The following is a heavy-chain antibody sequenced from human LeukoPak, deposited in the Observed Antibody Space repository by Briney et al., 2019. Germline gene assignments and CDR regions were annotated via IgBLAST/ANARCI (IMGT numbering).Heavy chain of an antibody. V-gene: IGHV5-51*01. Sequence: GESLKISCKGSGYSFTSYWIGWVRQMPGKGLEWMGIIYPGDSDTRYSPSFQGQVTISADKSISTAYMELSSLRSEDTAVYYCASLPPYSGSYLWQPPDYWGQGTLVTVSS. CDR2: IYPGDSDT. J-gene: IGHJ4*02. CDR3: ASLPPYSGSYLWQPPDY. CDR1: GYSFTSYW. D-gene: IGHD1-26*01.